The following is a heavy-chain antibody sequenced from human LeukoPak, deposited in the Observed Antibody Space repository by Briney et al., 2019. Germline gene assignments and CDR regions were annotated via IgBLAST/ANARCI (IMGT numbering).Heavy chain of an antibody. CDR2: ISWNSGSI. D-gene: IGHD2-15*01. V-gene: IGHV3-9*01. CDR1: GFTVSSNY. J-gene: IGHJ4*02. CDR3: AKVSCSGGSCWNAFDY. Sequence: GGSLRLSCAASGFTVSSNYMSWVRQAPGKGLEWVSGISWNSGSIGYADSVKGRFTISRDNAKNSLYLQMNSLRAEDTALYYCAKVSCSGGSCWNAFDYWGQGTLVTVSS.